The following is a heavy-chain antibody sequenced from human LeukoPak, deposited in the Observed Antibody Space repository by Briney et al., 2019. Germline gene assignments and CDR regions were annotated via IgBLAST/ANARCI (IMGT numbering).Heavy chain of an antibody. CDR1: GFTFSSDY. V-gene: IGHV3-23*01. CDR3: ATGLAHY. CDR2: ISTSGTTS. J-gene: IGHJ4*02. Sequence: PGGSLRLPCVASGFTFSSDYMAWVRQSPGKGLEWVSSISTSGTTSYYADSVKGRFTISRDNSRNTLYLQMNSLGLEDTAIYFCATGLAHYWGQGTMVTVST.